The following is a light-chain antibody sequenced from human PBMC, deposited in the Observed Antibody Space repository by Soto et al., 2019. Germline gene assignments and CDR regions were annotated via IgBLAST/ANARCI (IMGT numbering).Light chain of an antibody. CDR3: QQYGSSPPIT. CDR2: GAS. J-gene: IGKJ5*01. V-gene: IGKV3-20*01. CDR1: QSVSSSY. Sequence: EIVLTQSPGTLSLSPGERATLSCRASQSVSSSYLAWYQQKPGQAPRLLIYGASSMATGIPDRFSGSGSGTDFTINISRLEPEDFGVYYCQQYGSSPPITFGQGTRLEIK.